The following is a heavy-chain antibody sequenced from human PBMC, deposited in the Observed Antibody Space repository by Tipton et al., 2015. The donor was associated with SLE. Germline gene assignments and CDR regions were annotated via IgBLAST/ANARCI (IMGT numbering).Heavy chain of an antibody. V-gene: IGHV3-33*08. D-gene: IGHD1-14*01. CDR3: ARDFRISPPY. Sequence: QLVQSGGGVVQPGRSLRLSCAASGFTFSSYGMHWVRQAPGKGLEWVAVIWYDGSNKYYADSVKGRFTISRDNAKNSLYLQMNSLRAEDTAVYYCARDFRISPPYWGQGTLVTVSS. CDR2: IWYDGSNK. J-gene: IGHJ4*02. CDR1: GFTFSSYG.